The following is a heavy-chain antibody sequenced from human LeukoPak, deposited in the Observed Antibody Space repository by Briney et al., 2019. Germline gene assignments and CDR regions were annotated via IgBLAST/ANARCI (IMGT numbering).Heavy chain of an antibody. CDR2: IIPIFGTA. CDR1: GGTFSGYA. V-gene: IGHV1-69*01. Sequence: GSSVKVSCKASGGTFSGYAISWVRQAPGQGLEWMGGIIPIFGTANYAQKFQGRGTITADESTSTAYMELSSLRSEDTAVYYCARDGVGSAGGIWFDPWGQGTLVTVSS. CDR3: ARDGVGSAGGIWFDP. D-gene: IGHD3-16*01. J-gene: IGHJ5*02.